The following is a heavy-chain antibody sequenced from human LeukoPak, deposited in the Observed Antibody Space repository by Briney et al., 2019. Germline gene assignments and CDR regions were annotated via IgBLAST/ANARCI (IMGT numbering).Heavy chain of an antibody. J-gene: IGHJ5*02. D-gene: IGHD5-12*01. Sequence: SETLSLTCTVSGGSVSSRTYYWGWIRQPPGKGLEWIGSLHYSGKTFYSPSLRSRVTLSVHTSKHQFSLKLSSVTAADTAIYYCARQIIGIVATYPALDWFDPWGQGTLVTVSS. V-gene: IGHV4-39*01. CDR1: GGSVSSRTYY. CDR2: LHYSGKT. CDR3: ARQIIGIVATYPALDWFDP.